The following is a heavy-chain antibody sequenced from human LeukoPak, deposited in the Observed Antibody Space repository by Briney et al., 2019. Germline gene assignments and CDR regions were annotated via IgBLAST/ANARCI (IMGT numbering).Heavy chain of an antibody. V-gene: IGHV3-48*01. CDR3: ARDQGGVGY. J-gene: IGHJ4*02. CDR2: ISSFSGTI. Sequence: GGSLRLSCAASGFTFSSYWMSWVRQAPGKGLEWVSYISSFSGTINYADSVKGRFTISRDNAKNSLYLQMNSLRAEDTAVYYCARDQGGVGYWGQGTLVTVSS. D-gene: IGHD3-16*01. CDR1: GFTFSSYW.